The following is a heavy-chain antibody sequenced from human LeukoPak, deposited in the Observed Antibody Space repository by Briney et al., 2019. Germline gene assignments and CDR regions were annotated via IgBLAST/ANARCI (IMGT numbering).Heavy chain of an antibody. CDR2: INPNSGGT. V-gene: IGHV1-2*02. J-gene: IGHJ4*02. CDR3: ARESGVPKNPLNDPRYYFDY. D-gene: IGHD3-10*01. Sequence: ASVKVSCKASGYTFTGYYMHWVRQAPGQGLEWMGWINPNSGGTNYAQKFQGRVTMTRDTSISTAYMELSRLRSEDTAVYYCARESGVPKNPLNDPRYYFDYWGQGTLVTVSS. CDR1: GYTFTGYY.